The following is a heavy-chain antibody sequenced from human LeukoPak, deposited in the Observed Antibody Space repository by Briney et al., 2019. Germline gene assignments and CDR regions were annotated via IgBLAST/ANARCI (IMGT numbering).Heavy chain of an antibody. CDR3: ATGPEPAAMVFDF. CDR2: LKSQTDGGTT. J-gene: IGHJ4*02. Sequence: GSLRLSCVASGFTFSNTWMSWVRQAPGKGLEWVGRLKSQTDGGTTDYAAPVGGRFTISRDDSKNTLYLQMDSLKTDDTAVYYCATGPEPAAMVFDFWGQGTLVTVSS. CDR1: GFTFSNTW. V-gene: IGHV3-15*01. D-gene: IGHD2-2*01.